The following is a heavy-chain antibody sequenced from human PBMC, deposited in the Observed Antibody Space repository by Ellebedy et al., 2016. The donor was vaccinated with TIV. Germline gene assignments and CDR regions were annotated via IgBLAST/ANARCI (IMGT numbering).Heavy chain of an antibody. D-gene: IGHD5-24*01. CDR2: IYYSGST. Sequence: SETLSLXCTVSGGSISSYYWSWIRQSPGKGLEWIGYIYYSGSTIYNPSLKSRVTISVDTSKNQFSLKLSSVTAADTAVYYCARHGPRRDGYKSTDAFDIWGQGTMVTVSS. J-gene: IGHJ3*02. CDR1: GGSISSYY. CDR3: ARHGPRRDGYKSTDAFDI. V-gene: IGHV4-59*08.